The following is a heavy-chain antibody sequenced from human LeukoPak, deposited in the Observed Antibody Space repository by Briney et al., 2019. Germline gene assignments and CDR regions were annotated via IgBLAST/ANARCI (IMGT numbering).Heavy chain of an antibody. CDR2: INPSGGST. CDR1: GYTFTSYY. J-gene: IGHJ4*02. CDR3: ARSWGHVYGGNLDY. Sequence: GASVRVSCKASGYTFTSYYMHWVRQAPGQGLECMGIINPSGGSTSYAQKFQGRVTMTTDTSTSTAYMELRSLRSDDTAVYYCARSWGHVYGGNLDYWGQGTLVTVSS. D-gene: IGHD4-23*01. V-gene: IGHV1-46*01.